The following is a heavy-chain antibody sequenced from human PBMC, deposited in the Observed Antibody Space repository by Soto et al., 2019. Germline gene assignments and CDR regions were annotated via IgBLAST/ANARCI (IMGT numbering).Heavy chain of an antibody. Sequence: GGSLRLSCAASGFTFSSYGMHWVRQAPGKGLEWVAVISYDGSNKYYADSVKGRFTISRDNSKNTLYLQMNSLRAEDTAVYYSAKAGPYYYDSSGSGMDVWGQGTTVTVSS. J-gene: IGHJ6*02. CDR1: GFTFSSYG. V-gene: IGHV3-30*18. D-gene: IGHD3-22*01. CDR3: AKAGPYYYDSSGSGMDV. CDR2: ISYDGSNK.